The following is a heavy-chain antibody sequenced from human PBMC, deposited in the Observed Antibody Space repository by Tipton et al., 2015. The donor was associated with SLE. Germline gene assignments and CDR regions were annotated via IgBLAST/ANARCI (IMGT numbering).Heavy chain of an antibody. CDR2: IHYSGST. Sequence: LRLSCTVSGGSISSYYWSWIRQHPGKGLEWIGYIHYSGSTYYNPSLKSRVTMSVDTSKNQFSLKLNSLTAADTAVYFCARDGTEGIFDFWGQGTLVTVSS. D-gene: IGHD1-1*01. V-gene: IGHV4-31*02. CDR1: GGSISSYY. CDR3: ARDGTEGIFDF. J-gene: IGHJ5*01.